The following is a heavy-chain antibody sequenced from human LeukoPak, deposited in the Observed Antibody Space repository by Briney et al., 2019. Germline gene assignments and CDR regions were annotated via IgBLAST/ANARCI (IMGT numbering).Heavy chain of an antibody. V-gene: IGHV4-61*02. J-gene: IGHJ4*02. CDR1: GGSISSGSYY. CDR3: ARDLVN. Sequence: SQTLSLTCTVSGGSISSGSYYWSWVRQPAGKGLEWIGRIYTSGSTNYNPSLKSRVTISVDTSKNQFSLKLSSVTAADTAVYYCARDLVNWGQGTLVTVSS. CDR2: IYTSGST. D-gene: IGHD2-8*02.